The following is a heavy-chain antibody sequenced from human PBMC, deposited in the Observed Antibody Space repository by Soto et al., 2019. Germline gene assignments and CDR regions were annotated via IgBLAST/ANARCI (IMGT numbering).Heavy chain of an antibody. Sequence: SETLSLTCAVSGGSISSGGYSWSWIRQPPGKGLEWIGYIYHSGSTYYNPSLKSRVTISVDTSKKQFSLKMTSVTAADTAVYYCASKFGELLADAFDIWGQGTVVTVSS. CDR1: GGSISSGGYS. V-gene: IGHV4-30-2*01. J-gene: IGHJ3*02. CDR2: IYHSGST. CDR3: ASKFGELLADAFDI. D-gene: IGHD3-10*01.